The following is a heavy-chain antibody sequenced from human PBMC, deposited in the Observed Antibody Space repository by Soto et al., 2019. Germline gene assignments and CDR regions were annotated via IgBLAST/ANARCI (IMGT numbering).Heavy chain of an antibody. CDR3: MTPGSADHSVY. CDR2: ISHDGRGA. V-gene: IGHV3-30*03. CDR1: GLFFSSYG. J-gene: IGHJ4*02. D-gene: IGHD4-17*01. Sequence: QGQLVESGGGVVQPGTSLRLSCAVSGLFFSSYGMHWVRQAPCKGLEWVALISHDGRGAFYADSVRGRFTLSSDNSRVTVFLQMSGLRLENTALDYGMTPGSADHSVYWVQGRLVTVS.